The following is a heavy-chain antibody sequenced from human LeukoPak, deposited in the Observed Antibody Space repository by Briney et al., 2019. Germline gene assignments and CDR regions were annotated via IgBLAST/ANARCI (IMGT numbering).Heavy chain of an antibody. CDR2: ISWTSGSI. CDR1: GFTFDDYA. J-gene: IGHJ4*02. V-gene: IGHV3-9*01. Sequence: GGSLRLSCAACGFTFDDYAMHWVRQAPGKGLEGVSGISWTSGSIGYADSVKGRFTISRDNAKNSLYLQMNSLRAEDTAVYFCAKAPRDGYHPLDYWGQGTLVTVSS. CDR3: AKAPRDGYHPLDY. D-gene: IGHD5-24*01.